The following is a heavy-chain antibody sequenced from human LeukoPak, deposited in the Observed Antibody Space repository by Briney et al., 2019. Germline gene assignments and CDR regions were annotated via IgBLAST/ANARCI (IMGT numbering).Heavy chain of an antibody. D-gene: IGHD6-19*01. CDR2: INPSGGNI. CDR3: ARFAVHRRLLVAGQFGLDY. CDR1: GYTFTSYY. V-gene: IGHV1-46*01. J-gene: IGHJ4*02. Sequence: VKVSCKASGYTFTSYYMYWVRQAPGQGLEWMGLINPSGGNIRYAQKFQGRVTMTRDTSTSTVYMELSSLRSDDTAVYYCARFAVHRRLLVAGQFGLDYWGQGTLVTVSS.